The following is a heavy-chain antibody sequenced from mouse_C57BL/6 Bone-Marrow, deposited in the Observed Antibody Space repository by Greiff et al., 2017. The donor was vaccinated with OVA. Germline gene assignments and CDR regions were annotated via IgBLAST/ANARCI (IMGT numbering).Heavy chain of an antibody. D-gene: IGHD2-1*01. CDR1: GFTFSSYA. CDR2: ISDGGSYT. V-gene: IGHV5-4*01. J-gene: IGHJ4*01. CDR3: ARDGIYYGNYFAMDY. Sequence: DVQLVESGGGLVKPGGSLKLSCAASGFTFSSYAMSWVRQTPEKRLEWVATISDGGSYTYYPDNVKGRFTISRDNAKNNLYLQMSHLKSEDTAMYYCARDGIYYGNYFAMDYWGQGTSVTVSS.